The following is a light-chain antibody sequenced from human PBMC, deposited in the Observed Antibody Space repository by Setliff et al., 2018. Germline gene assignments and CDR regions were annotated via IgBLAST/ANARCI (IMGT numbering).Light chain of an antibody. CDR2: EVS. V-gene: IGLV2-14*01. CDR3: SSYTSLSTRV. J-gene: IGLJ1*01. Sequence: QFVLTQPASVSGSPGQSITISCTGTSSDVGDYKYVSWYQQLPGKAPKLIIFEVSNRPSGIPNRFSGSKSGNTASLSISGLQAEDEADYYCSSYTSLSTRVFGTGTKVTVL. CDR1: SSDVGDYKY.